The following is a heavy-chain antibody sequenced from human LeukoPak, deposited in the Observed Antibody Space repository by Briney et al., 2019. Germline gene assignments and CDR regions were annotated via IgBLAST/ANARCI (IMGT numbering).Heavy chain of an antibody. J-gene: IGHJ4*02. CDR3: ARGGEWLVQNY. Sequence: SQTLSLTCTVSGASISSGDYHWSSIRQPPGKGLEWIGYIYYSGSTYYNPSLKSRVTISVDTSKNQFSLKLSSVTAADTAVYYCARGGEWLVQNYWGQGTLVTVSS. CDR2: IYYSGST. D-gene: IGHD6-19*01. V-gene: IGHV4-30-4*08. CDR1: GASISSGDYH.